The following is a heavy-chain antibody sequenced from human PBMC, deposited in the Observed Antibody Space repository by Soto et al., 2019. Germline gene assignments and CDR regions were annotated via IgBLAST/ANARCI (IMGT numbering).Heavy chain of an antibody. CDR2: IVVGAGNT. V-gene: IGHV1-58*01. J-gene: IGHJ4*02. CDR3: ARDSGYSGNQYDY. Sequence: SVKVSCKASGFTFTSSAVQWVRQARGQRLEWMGWIVVGAGNTNYAQELQERLTITRDESTSTAYMELSSLRSEDTAVYYCARDSGYSGNQYDYWGQGTLVTVSS. D-gene: IGHD1-26*01. CDR1: GFTFTSSA.